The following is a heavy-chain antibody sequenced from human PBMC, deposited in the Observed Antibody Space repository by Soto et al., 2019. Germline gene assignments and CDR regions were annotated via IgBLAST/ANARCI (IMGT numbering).Heavy chain of an antibody. J-gene: IGHJ4*02. V-gene: IGHV3-48*03. CDR3: ARTIGERLEFGR. D-gene: IGHD1-26*01. CDR1: GFTFSAYD. CDR2: ISPIGDVT. Sequence: DVQLVASGGGLVKPGGSLTLSCAVSGFTFSAYDMIWVRRAPGKGLEWVSHISPIGDVTYYGDSVKGRFTISRDNAKKSLYLQMDRLGAEDTAVYYCARTIGERLEFGRWGQGTLVTVSS.